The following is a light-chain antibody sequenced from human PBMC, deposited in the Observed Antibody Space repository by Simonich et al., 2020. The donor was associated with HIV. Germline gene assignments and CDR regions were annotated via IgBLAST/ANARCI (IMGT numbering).Light chain of an antibody. CDR1: SSDVGGYKF. CDR3: SSYTSSSTLV. J-gene: IGLJ3*02. CDR2: DVS. Sequence: QSALTQPASVSGSPGQSITISCTGTSSDVGGYKFVSWYQQHPDKAPKLMIYDVSNRPSGVSNRFSGSKSGNTASLTISGLQAEDEADYYCSSYTSSSTLVFGGGTKVTVL. V-gene: IGLV2-14*03.